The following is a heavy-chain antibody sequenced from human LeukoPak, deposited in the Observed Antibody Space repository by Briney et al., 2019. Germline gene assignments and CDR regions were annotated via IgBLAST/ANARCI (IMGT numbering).Heavy chain of an antibody. Sequence: SETLSLTCTVSGGSISSSSYYWGWIRQPPGKGLEWIGSIYYSGSTYYNPSLKSRVTISVDTSKNQFSLKLSSVTAADTAVYYCARHLDYGDQLMGVAYWGQGTLVTVSS. D-gene: IGHD4-17*01. CDR3: ARHLDYGDQLMGVAY. V-gene: IGHV4-39*01. CDR1: GGSISSSSYY. CDR2: IYYSGST. J-gene: IGHJ4*02.